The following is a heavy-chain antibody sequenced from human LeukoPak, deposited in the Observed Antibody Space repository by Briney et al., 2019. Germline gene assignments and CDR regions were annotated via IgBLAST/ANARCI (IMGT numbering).Heavy chain of an antibody. V-gene: IGHV1-18*01. D-gene: IGHD6-19*01. CDR1: GYTFTTYG. J-gene: IGHJ5*02. CDR2: INTYNGNT. CDR3: ARDLGSGPNWFDP. Sequence: AASVKVSCKASGYTFTTYGISWVRQAPGPGLEWMGWINTYNGNTNYAQKLQGRVTMTTDPSTSTAYMELRSLRSDDTAGYSCARDLGSGPNWFDPWGQGTLVTVSS.